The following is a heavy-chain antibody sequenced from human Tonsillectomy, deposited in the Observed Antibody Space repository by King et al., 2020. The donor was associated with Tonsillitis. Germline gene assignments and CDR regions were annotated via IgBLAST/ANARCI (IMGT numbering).Heavy chain of an antibody. J-gene: IGHJ4*02. CDR2: INHSGST. CDR3: ARALGYCSSTSCSPFDY. D-gene: IGHD2-2*01. Sequence: QVQLQQWGAGLLKPSETLSLTCAVYGGSFSGYYWSWIRQPPGKGLEWIGEINHSGSTNYNPSLKSRVTISVDTSKNQFSLKLSSVTAAETAVYYCARALGYCSSTSCSPFDYWGQGTLVTVSS. CDR1: GGSFSGYY. V-gene: IGHV4-34*01.